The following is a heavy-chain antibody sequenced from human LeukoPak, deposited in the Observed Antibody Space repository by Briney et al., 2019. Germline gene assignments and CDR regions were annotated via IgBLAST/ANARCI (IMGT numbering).Heavy chain of an antibody. D-gene: IGHD3-16*01. CDR2: INHSGST. V-gene: IGHV4-34*01. Sequence: SETLSLTCAVYGGSFSGYYWSWIRQPPGKGLEWIGEINHSGSTYYNPSLKSRVTISLDTSKNQFSLKLSSVTAADTAVYYCARQGFGSSYFDYWGQGTLVTVSS. CDR1: GGSFSGYY. CDR3: ARQGFGSSYFDY. J-gene: IGHJ4*02.